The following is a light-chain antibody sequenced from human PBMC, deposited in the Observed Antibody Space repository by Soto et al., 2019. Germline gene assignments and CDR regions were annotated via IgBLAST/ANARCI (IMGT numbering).Light chain of an antibody. CDR2: VAS. CDR3: LQHNSYPLT. J-gene: IGKJ4*01. V-gene: IGKV1-17*01. Sequence: DVQMTQSPSSLSASVGDRVTITCRASQGIRNDLDWYQQKPGKAPKRLIYVASSLQTGAPSRCSGSGSGTEFTLTISSLQPEDVATYYCLQHNSYPLTFGGGTKVQIK. CDR1: QGIRND.